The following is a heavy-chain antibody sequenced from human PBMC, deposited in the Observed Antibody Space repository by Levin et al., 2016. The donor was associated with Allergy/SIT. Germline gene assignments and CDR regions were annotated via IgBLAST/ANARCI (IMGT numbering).Heavy chain of an antibody. CDR3: ARAKTTNWFDP. D-gene: IGHD2/OR15-2a*01. J-gene: IGHJ5*02. CDR2: INPSGVGST. V-gene: IGHV1-46*01. CDR1: GYTFTDYY. Sequence: ASVKVSCKASGYTFTDYYMHWVRQAPGQGLEWMGIINPSGVGSTNYAQKFQGRVTMTRDKSTSTLYMELSSLRSEDTAVYYCARAKTTNWFDPGAREPLVTVSS.